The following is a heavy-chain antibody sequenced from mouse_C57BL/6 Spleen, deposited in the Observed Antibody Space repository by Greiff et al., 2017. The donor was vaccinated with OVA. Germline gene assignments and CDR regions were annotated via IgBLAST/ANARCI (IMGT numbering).Heavy chain of an antibody. CDR2: IHPNSGST. Sequence: VQLQQPGAELVKPGASVKLSCKASGYTFTSYWLHWVKQRPGPGLEWIGMIHPNSGSTNYNEKFKSKATLTVDKSSRTAYMQLSSLTSEDSAVYYCARSPIYDGYYPDYWGQGTTLTVSS. CDR1: GYTFTSYW. D-gene: IGHD2-3*01. CDR3: ARSPIYDGYYPDY. J-gene: IGHJ2*01. V-gene: IGHV1-64*01.